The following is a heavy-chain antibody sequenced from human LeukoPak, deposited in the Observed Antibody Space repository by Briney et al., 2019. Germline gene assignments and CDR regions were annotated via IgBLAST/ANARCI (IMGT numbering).Heavy chain of an antibody. CDR1: GGSVSSYY. V-gene: IGHV4-59*08. D-gene: IGHD1-14*01. CDR3: ARHGTISSESYFDY. J-gene: IGHJ4*02. CDR2: IHNSGRT. Sequence: KPSETLSLTCSVSGGSVSSYYWSWIRQSPGKGLEWIGYIHNSGRTNYNPSLKSRVTGFVDTSKNQVSLRLSSVTAADTAVYYCARHGTISSESYFDYWGQGVLVTVSS.